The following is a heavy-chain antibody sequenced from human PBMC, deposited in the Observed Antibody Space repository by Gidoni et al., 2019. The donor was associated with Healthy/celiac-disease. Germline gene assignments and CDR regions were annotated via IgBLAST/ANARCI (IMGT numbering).Heavy chain of an antibody. J-gene: IGHJ4*02. V-gene: IGHV3-30*18. CDR3: AKVACSSTSCHTDY. D-gene: IGHD2-2*02. CDR2: ISYDGSNK. Sequence: VQLVESGGGVVQPGRSLRLSCAASGFTFSSYGMHWVRQAPGKGLEWVAVISYDGSNKYYADSVKGRVTISRDNSKNTLYLQMNSLRAEDTAVYYCAKVACSSTSCHTDYWGQGTLVTVSS. CDR1: GFTFSSYG.